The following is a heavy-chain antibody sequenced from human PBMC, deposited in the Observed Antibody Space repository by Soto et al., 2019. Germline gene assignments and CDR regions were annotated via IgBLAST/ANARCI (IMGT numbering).Heavy chain of an antibody. CDR1: GFTFSGSA. J-gene: IGHJ4*02. D-gene: IGHD6-13*01. V-gene: IGHV3-73*01. Sequence: EVQLVESGGGLVQPGGSLKLSCAASGFTFSGSAMHWVRQASGKGLEWVGRIRSKANSYATAYAASVKGRFTISRDDSKNTAYLHMNSLKTEDTAVYYCTRLGIAEAGSRSNGYWGQGNLVTVSS. CDR2: IRSKANSYAT. CDR3: TRLGIAEAGSRSNGY.